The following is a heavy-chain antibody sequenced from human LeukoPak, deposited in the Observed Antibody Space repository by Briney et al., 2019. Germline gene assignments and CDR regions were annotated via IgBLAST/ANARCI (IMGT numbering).Heavy chain of an antibody. CDR1: GFTFSSYW. CDR2: IKQDGSEK. J-gene: IGHJ6*02. Sequence: GGSLRLSCAASGFTFSSYWMSWVRQAPGKGLEWVANIKQDGSEKYYVDSVKGRFTISRDNAKNSLYLQMNSLRAEDTAVYYCAREHIVVVTAIRHYYYGMDVWGQGTTVTVSS. CDR3: AREHIVVVTAIRHYYYGMDV. V-gene: IGHV3-7*01. D-gene: IGHD2-21*02.